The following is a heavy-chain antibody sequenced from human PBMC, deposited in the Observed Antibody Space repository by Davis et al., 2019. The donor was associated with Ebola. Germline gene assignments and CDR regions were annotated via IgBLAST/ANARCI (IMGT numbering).Heavy chain of an antibody. D-gene: IGHD4-17*01. CDR2: ISSSGSTI. CDR3: AREQQQDYGDYGMYYYYYGMDV. Sequence: GGSLRLSCAASGFTFSDYYMSWIRQAPGKGLEWVSYISSSGSTIYYADSVKGRFTISRDNAKNSLYLQMNSPRAEDTAVYYCAREQQQDYGDYGMYYYYYGMDVWGQGTTVTVSS. CDR1: GFTFSDYY. J-gene: IGHJ6*02. V-gene: IGHV3-11*01.